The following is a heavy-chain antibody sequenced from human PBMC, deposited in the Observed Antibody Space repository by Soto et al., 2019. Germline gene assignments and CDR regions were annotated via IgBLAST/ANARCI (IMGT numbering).Heavy chain of an antibody. D-gene: IGHD3-22*01. CDR3: ARNYDSSGYPYTPGTDY. CDR1: GYPPTGDY. V-gene: IGHV1-2*02. J-gene: IGHJ4*02. Sequence: GXPVKLSCNASGYPPTGDYRDWVRQAPGQGLEWMGWINPNSGGTNYAQKFQGRVTMTRDTSISTAYMELSRLRSDDTAVYYCARNYDSSGYPYTPGTDYWGQGTLVTVSS. CDR2: INPNSGGT.